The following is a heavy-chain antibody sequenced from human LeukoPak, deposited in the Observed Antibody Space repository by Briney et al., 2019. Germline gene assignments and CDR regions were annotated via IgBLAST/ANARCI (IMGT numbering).Heavy chain of an antibody. J-gene: IGHJ4*02. CDR1: GFTFSSYA. V-gene: IGHV3-23*01. CDR3: AKTYCSSSSCYHFDY. D-gene: IGHD2-2*01. Sequence: GGSLRLSCAASGFTFSSYAMSWVRQAPGEGLEWVSAISGSGGSTYSADSVKGRFTISRDNSKNTLYLQMNSLRAEDTAVYYCAKTYCSSSSCYHFDYWGQGALVTVSS. CDR2: ISGSGGST.